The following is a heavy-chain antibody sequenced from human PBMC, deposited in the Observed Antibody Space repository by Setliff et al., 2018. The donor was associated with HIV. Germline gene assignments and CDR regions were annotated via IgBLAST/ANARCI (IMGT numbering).Heavy chain of an antibody. CDR1: GGSLTDYD. Sequence: ASETLSLTCAVYGGSLTDYDWTWIRQTPAKGLEWIGEISHSGRTNYNPSLKTRLIISRDTSKNQFSLRLSSATVADTAIYYCARGFEGYCSGASCHWFDSWGRGTQVTVSS. J-gene: IGHJ5*01. CDR2: ISHSGRT. D-gene: IGHD2-15*01. CDR3: ARGFEGYCSGASCHWFDS. V-gene: IGHV4-34*01.